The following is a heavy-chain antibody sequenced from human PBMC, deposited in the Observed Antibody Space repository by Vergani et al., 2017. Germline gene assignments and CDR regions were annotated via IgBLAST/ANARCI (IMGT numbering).Heavy chain of an antibody. V-gene: IGHV4-30-2*01. CDR1: GGSISSGGYS. CDR3: ARGGSGSYYSSNWFDP. D-gene: IGHD1-26*01. CDR2: IYHSGST. Sequence: QLQLQESGSGLVKPSQTLSLTCAVSGGSISSGGYSWSWIRQPPGKGLEWIGYIYHSGSTYYNPSLKRRVTISVDRSKNQFSLKLSSVTAADTAVYYCARGGSGSYYSSNWFDPWGQGTLVTVSS. J-gene: IGHJ5*02.